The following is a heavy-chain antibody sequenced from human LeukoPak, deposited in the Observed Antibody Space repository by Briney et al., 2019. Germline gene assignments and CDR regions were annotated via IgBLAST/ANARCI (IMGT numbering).Heavy chain of an antibody. CDR2: ISWNSGSI. CDR3: ARGSGYGRYYFDY. D-gene: IGHD3-22*01. Sequence: GGSLRLSCAASGFTFDDYAMHWVRQAPGKGLEWVSGISWNSGSIGYADSVKGRFTISRDNAKNSLYLQMNSLRAEDMALYYCARGSGYGRYYFDYWGQGALVTVSS. V-gene: IGHV3-9*03. CDR1: GFTFDDYA. J-gene: IGHJ4*02.